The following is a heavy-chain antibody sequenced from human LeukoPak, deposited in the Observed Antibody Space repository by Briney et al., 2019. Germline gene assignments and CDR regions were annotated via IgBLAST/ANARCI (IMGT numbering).Heavy chain of an antibody. V-gene: IGHV4-4*09. J-gene: IGHJ4*02. Sequence: SESLSLTCTLSGASISSYYGGWVRQPPGKGLEWIGYIYTSGSTNYNPSLKSRVTISVDTSKNQFSLKLSSVTAADTAVYYCVRHAHGIAAVLTYFDYWGQGTLVTVSS. CDR3: VRHAHGIAAVLTYFDY. CDR2: IYTSGST. CDR1: GASISSYY. D-gene: IGHD6-13*01.